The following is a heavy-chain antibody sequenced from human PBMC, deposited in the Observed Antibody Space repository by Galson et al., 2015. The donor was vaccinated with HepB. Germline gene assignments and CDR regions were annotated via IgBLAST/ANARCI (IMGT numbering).Heavy chain of an antibody. CDR3: ARKGDYFDY. CDR1: GESFSDYY. CDR2: IHHSGTT. J-gene: IGHJ4*02. Sequence: ETLSLTCAVYGESFSDYYWSWIRQSPGKGLEWIGEIHHSGTTNYHPSLKSRVTISIDTSKNQLSLKLRSVTAADTAVYHCARKGDYFDYWGQGTLVTVSS. V-gene: IGHV4-34*01.